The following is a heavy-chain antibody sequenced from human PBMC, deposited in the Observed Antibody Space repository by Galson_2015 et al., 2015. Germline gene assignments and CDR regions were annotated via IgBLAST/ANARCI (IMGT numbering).Heavy chain of an antibody. D-gene: IGHD1-1*01. J-gene: IGHJ5*02. Sequence: SLRLSCAASGFTFSTYNMNWIRQAPGKGLEWVSSISPSGTYTFYTDSVKGRFTISRDNAKSSLTLQMDSLRAEDTAVYFCARDRYNNNWHAVRNWFDPWGQGTLVTVSS. V-gene: IGHV3-21*01. CDR1: GFTFSTYN. CDR3: ARDRYNNNWHAVRNWFDP. CDR2: ISPSGTYT.